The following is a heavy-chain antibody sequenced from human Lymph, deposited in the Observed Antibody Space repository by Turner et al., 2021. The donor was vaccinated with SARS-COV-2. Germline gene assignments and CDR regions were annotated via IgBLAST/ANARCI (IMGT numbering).Heavy chain of an antibody. D-gene: IGHD3-3*01. V-gene: IGHV3-30*18. CDR3: AKVRSIFGVVIGGMDV. CDR1: GFTFSSYA. CDR2: ISDDGSNK. J-gene: IGHJ6*02. Sequence: QVPLVESGGGVVQPGRSLRLSCAASGFTFSSYAMHWVRQAPGKGLEWVTVISDDGSNKYYADSVKGRFTISRDNSKNTLYLQMNSLRAEDTAVYYCAKVRSIFGVVIGGMDVWGQGTTVTVSS.